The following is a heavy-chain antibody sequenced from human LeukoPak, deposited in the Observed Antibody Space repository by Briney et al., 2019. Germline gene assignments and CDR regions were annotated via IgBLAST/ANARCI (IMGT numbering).Heavy chain of an antibody. CDR2: IYYSGST. J-gene: IGHJ4*02. Sequence: SETLSLTCTVSGGSISSYYWSWIRQPAGKGLEWIGYIYYSGSTNYNPSLKSRVTISVDTSKNQFSLKLSSVTAADTAVYYCARVRYSSSWALFDYWGQGTLVTVSS. CDR3: ARVRYSSSWALFDY. D-gene: IGHD6-13*01. V-gene: IGHV4-59*01. CDR1: GGSISSYY.